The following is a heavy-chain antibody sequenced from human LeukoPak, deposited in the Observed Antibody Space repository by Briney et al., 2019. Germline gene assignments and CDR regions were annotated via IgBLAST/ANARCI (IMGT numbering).Heavy chain of an antibody. D-gene: IGHD4-17*01. CDR3: ATSAVNANGKYYFDF. Sequence: GESLKISCKGSGYSFTSYWIGWVRQMPGKGLEWMGIIYPGDSDTRYSPSFQGQVTISADKSISTAYLQWGSLQASDTAMYYCATSAVNANGKYYFDFWGQGTLVTVSS. CDR1: GYSFTSYW. J-gene: IGHJ4*02. V-gene: IGHV5-51*01. CDR2: IYPGDSDT.